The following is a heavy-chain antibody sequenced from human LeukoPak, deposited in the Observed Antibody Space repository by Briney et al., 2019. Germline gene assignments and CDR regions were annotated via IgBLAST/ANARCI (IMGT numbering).Heavy chain of an antibody. Sequence: SGGSLRLSCAASGFTFSSYGMHWVRQAPGKGLEWVAVISYDGSNKYYADSVKGRFTISRDNSKNTLYLQMNSLRAEDTAVYFCARGGYTGYDYGDYWGQGTLVTVSS. D-gene: IGHD5-12*01. CDR2: ISYDGSNK. CDR1: GFTFSSYG. V-gene: IGHV3-30*03. J-gene: IGHJ4*02. CDR3: ARGGYTGYDYGDY.